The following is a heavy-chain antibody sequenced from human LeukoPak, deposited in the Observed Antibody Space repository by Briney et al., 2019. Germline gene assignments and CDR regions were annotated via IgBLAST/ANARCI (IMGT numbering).Heavy chain of an antibody. J-gene: IGHJ6*03. D-gene: IGHD1-1*01. CDR3: ARDRVPDYYYMDV. CDR1: GFTFSSYS. CDR2: ISSSSSYI. V-gene: IGHV3-21*04. Sequence: GGSLRLSCAASGFTFSSYSMNWVRQAPGKGLEWVSSISSSSSYIYYADSVKGRFTISRDNAKNSLYLQMNSLRAEDTALYYCARDRVPDYYYMDVWGKGTTVTVSS.